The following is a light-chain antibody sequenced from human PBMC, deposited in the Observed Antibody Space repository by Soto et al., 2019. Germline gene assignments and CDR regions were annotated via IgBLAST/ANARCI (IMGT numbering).Light chain of an antibody. CDR3: QQTYSTPYT. Sequence: DIQMTQSPSSLSASVGDRVTITCRASQSIVTYLNWYQQKPGQAPKLLIYAASRLQSGVPSGFSGSGSGTYFTLTISSLQPEDFATYSCQQTYSTPYTFGQGTKLEIK. J-gene: IGKJ2*01. CDR2: AAS. V-gene: IGKV1-39*01. CDR1: QSIVTY.